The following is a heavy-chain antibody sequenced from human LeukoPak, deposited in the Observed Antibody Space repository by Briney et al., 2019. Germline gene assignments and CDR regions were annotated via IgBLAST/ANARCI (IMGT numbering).Heavy chain of an antibody. D-gene: IGHD4-17*01. CDR1: GGSISSSNW. CDR2: IYHSGGT. Sequence: SGTLSLTCAVSGGSISSSNWWSWVRQPPGKGLEWIGEIYHSGGTNYNPSLKSRVTISVDTSKDQFSLKLRSVTAADTAVYYCARDYGDIPPDWYYDLWGRGTLVTVSS. J-gene: IGHJ2*01. V-gene: IGHV4-4*02. CDR3: ARDYGDIPPDWYYDL.